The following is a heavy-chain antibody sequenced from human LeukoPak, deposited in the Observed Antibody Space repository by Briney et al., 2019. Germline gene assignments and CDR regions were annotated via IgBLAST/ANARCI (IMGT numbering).Heavy chain of an antibody. CDR3: ARIFSYSGYDSVYFDY. J-gene: IGHJ4*02. CDR2: IDWDDDK. D-gene: IGHD5-12*01. V-gene: IGHV2-70*18. CDR1: GGSISSYYW. Sequence: TLSLTCTVSGGSISSYYWSWIRQPPGKALEWLALIDWDDDKYYSTSLKTRLTISKDTSKNQVVLTMTNMDPVDTATYYCARIFSYSGYDSVYFDYWGQGTLVTVSS.